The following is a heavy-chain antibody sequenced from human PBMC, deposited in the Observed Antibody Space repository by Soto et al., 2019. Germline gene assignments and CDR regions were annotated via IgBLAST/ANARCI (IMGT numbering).Heavy chain of an antibody. Sequence: SDPLSPTCTVSGGSLSTYYWNWIRQPPGKGLGSCGYIIYSGRANYSPSLNSRVTISVDTSKNEFSLKLSSVTAASTATYYSARDDREHSKLQAPDHWGQGTLVTVSS. V-gene: IGHV4-59*01. CDR1: GGSLSTYY. J-gene: IGHJ4*02. CDR3: ARDDREHSKLQAPDH. D-gene: IGHD1-26*01. CDR2: IIYSGRA.